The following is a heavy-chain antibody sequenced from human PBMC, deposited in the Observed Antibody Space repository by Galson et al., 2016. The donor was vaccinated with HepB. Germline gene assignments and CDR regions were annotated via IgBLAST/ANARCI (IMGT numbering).Heavy chain of an antibody. J-gene: IGHJ4*02. CDR3: ARESSIAAAGVLDY. Sequence: SLRPSCAASGFTFSSYGMHWVRQAPGKGLEWVAVIWYDGSNKYYADSVKGRFTSYRDNSKNTLYLQMNSLRAEDTAVYYCARESSIAAAGVLDYWGQGTLVTVSS. CDR1: GFTFSSYG. D-gene: IGHD6-13*01. CDR2: IWYDGSNK. V-gene: IGHV3-33*01.